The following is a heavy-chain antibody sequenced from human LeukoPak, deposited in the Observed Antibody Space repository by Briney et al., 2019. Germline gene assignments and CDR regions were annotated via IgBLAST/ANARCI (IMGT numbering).Heavy chain of an antibody. J-gene: IGHJ4*02. CDR1: GYTFTSYG. D-gene: IGHD5-24*01. CDR2: IRVYNGDT. V-gene: IGHV1-18*01. Sequence: ASVKVSCKPSGYTFTSYGISWVRQAHGQGLEWMGWIRVYNGDTNYAQKFKGRVTMTTDTSTNTAYMELRSLGSDDTAVYYCARGGSRVTTINILDYWGQGALVTVSS. CDR3: ARGGSRVTTINILDY.